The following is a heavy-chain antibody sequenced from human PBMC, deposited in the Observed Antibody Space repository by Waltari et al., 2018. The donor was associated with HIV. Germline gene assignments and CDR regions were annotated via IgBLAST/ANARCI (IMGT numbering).Heavy chain of an antibody. CDR3: ARRAFQGGSLTD. CDR2: FSWNSVVI. J-gene: IGHJ4*02. Sequence: EVKLVESGGGLVQPGRSLRLSCEVSGFTFADYAMHWVRQARGKGLEGFSSFSWNSVVIGYADSVKGRFTISRDNAKNSLYLQMNSRRSEDTAFYYCARRAFQGGSLTDWGQGTLVTVSS. V-gene: IGHV3-9*01. D-gene: IGHD3-16*01. CDR1: GFTFADYA.